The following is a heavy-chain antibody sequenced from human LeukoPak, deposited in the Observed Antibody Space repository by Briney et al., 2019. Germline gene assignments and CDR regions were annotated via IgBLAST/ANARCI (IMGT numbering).Heavy chain of an antibody. CDR2: IRYDGRNK. CDR1: RFTFSSYA. Sequence: PGRSLRLSCAASRFTFSSYAMHCVRQAPGKGLEWVAFIRYDGRNKYYADSVKGRFTISRDNSKNTLYLQMNSLRAEDTSVYYCAKDLGDSGPTPDSDYWGQGTLVTVSS. D-gene: IGHD1-26*01. J-gene: IGHJ4*02. CDR3: AKDLGDSGPTPDSDY. V-gene: IGHV3-30*02.